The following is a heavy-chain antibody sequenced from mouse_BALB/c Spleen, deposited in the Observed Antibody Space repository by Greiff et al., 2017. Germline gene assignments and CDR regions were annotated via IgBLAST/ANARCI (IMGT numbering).Heavy chain of an antibody. CDR3: ARDGRDWFAY. CDR2: ISSGGSYT. D-gene: IGHD1-1*02. V-gene: IGHV5-6-4*01. CDR1: GFTFSSYT. Sequence: EVQLVESGGGLVKPGGSLKLSCAASGFTFSSYTMSWVRQTPEKRLEWVATISSGGSYTYYPDSVKGRFTISKDNAKMTLYLQISSLKSEDTAVYYCARDGRDWFAYWGQGTLVTVSA. J-gene: IGHJ3*01.